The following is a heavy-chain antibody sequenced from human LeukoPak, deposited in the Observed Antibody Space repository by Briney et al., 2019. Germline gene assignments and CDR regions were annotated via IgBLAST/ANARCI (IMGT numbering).Heavy chain of an antibody. Sequence: PGGSLRLSCAASGFTFSSYGMHWVRQAPGKGLEWVAVISYDGSNKYYADSVKGRFTISRDNSKNTLYLQMNSLRAEDTAVYYCAKDFFRQQLGLNAFDIWGQGTMVTVSS. CDR3: AKDFFRQQLGLNAFDI. CDR1: GFTFSSYG. V-gene: IGHV3-30*18. CDR2: ISYDGSNK. J-gene: IGHJ3*02. D-gene: IGHD6-13*01.